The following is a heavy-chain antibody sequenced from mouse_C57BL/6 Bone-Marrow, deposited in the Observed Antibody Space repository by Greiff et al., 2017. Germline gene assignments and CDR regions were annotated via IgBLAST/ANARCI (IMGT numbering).Heavy chain of an antibody. V-gene: IGHV1-42*01. CDR3: AREGSGVDY. CDR2: INPSTGGT. Sequence: EVQLQQSGPELVKPGASVKISCKASGYSFTGYYMNWVKQSPEKSLEWIGEINPSTGGTTYNQKFKAKATLTVDKSSSTAYMQLKSLTSEDSAVYYCAREGSGVDYWGQGTTHTVSS. D-gene: IGHD1-1*01. J-gene: IGHJ2*01. CDR1: GYSFTGYY.